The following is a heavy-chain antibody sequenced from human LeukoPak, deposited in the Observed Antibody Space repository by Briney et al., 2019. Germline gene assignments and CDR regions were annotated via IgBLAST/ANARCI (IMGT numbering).Heavy chain of an antibody. D-gene: IGHD5-12*01. J-gene: IGHJ4*02. Sequence: SVKVSCKASGYTFTRYGISWVRQAPGQGLEWMGRIIPILGIANYAQKFQGRVTITADKSTSTAYMELSSLRSEDTAVYYCARGGIVATIDYWGQGTLVTVSS. V-gene: IGHV1-69*04. CDR1: GYTFTRYG. CDR2: IIPILGIA. CDR3: ARGGIVATIDY.